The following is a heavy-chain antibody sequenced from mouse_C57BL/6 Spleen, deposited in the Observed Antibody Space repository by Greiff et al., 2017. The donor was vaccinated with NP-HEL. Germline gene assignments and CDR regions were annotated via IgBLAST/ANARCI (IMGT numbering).Heavy chain of an antibody. CDR3: ARDYGSLGY. CDR2: INPNNGGT. Sequence: EVQLQQSGPELVKPGASVKISCKASGYTFTDYYMNWVKQSHGKSLEWIGDINPNNGGTSYNQTFKGKATLTVDTSTSTAYMELRSLTSEDSAVYYCARDYGSLGYWGQGTTLTVSS. CDR1: GYTFTDYY. D-gene: IGHD1-1*01. J-gene: IGHJ2*01. V-gene: IGHV1-26*01.